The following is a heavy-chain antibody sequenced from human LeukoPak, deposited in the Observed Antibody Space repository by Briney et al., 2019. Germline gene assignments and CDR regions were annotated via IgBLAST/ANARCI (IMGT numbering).Heavy chain of an antibody. CDR3: ARPAVEYYFDY. CDR2: ISSSSSYI. J-gene: IGHJ4*02. V-gene: IGHV3-21*01. Sequence: GGSLRLSCAASGFTFSSYSMNWVRQAPGKGLGWVSSISSSSSYIYYADSVKGRFTISRDNAKNSLYLQMNSLRAEDTAVYYCARPAVEYYFDYWGQGTLVTVSS. D-gene: IGHD2-2*01. CDR1: GFTFSSYS.